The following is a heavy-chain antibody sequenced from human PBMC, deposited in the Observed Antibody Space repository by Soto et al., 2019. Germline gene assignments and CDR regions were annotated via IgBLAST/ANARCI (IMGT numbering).Heavy chain of an antibody. CDR1: GGSVSSGGYY. J-gene: IGHJ4*02. CDR3: ARRALPQCINGVCYKDGFWDY. V-gene: IGHV4-31*03. CDR2: IYYSGTT. Sequence: QVQLQESGPGLVKPSQTLSLTCTVSGGSVSSGGYYWSWIRQHPETGLEWIGYIYYSGTTYFNPSFNSRASISLDTSKNEFSLKLTSVTAADTAVYYCARRALPQCINGVCYKDGFWDYWGQGALVTVSS. D-gene: IGHD2-8*01.